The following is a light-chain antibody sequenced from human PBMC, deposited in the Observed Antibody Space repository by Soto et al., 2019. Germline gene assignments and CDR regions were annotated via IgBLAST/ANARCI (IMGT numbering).Light chain of an antibody. J-gene: IGKJ4*01. CDR1: QSISRW. V-gene: IGKV1-5*01. CDR3: QQYNNYSGLT. CDR2: DAY. Sequence: DIQMTQSPSTLSSSVGDRVTITCLSSQSISRWLAWYQQKPGKAPKLLIYDAYNLEIGVPSRFSGSGSGAEFTLTISSLQPDDFATYYCQQYNNYSGLTFGGGTKVDIK.